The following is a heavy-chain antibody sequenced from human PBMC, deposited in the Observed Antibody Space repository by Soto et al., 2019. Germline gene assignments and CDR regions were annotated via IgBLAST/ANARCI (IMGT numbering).Heavy chain of an antibody. CDR2: MNPNSGNT. D-gene: IGHD3-10*01. CDR1: GYTFTSYD. Sequence: ASVKVSCKASGYTFTSYDINWVRQATGQGLEWMGWMNPNSGNTGYAQKFQGRVTMTRNASISTAYMELSSLRSEDTAVYYCARGRMVRGVIILGYWGQGTLVTVSS. J-gene: IGHJ4*02. V-gene: IGHV1-8*01. CDR3: ARGRMVRGVIILGY.